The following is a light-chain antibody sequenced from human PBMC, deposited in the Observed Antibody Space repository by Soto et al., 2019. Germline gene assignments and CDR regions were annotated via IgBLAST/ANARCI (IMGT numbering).Light chain of an antibody. J-gene: IGLJ1*01. CDR2: EGS. CDR3: CSYAGSSTYV. Sequence: QSALTQPASVSGSPGQSITISCSGTSGDVGSSNLVSWYQQLPGKAPKLMIYEGSKRPSGVSNRISGSKSGNTASLTISGLQAEDEADYYCCSYAGSSTYVFGTGTKLTVL. V-gene: IGLV2-23*01. CDR1: SGDVGSSNL.